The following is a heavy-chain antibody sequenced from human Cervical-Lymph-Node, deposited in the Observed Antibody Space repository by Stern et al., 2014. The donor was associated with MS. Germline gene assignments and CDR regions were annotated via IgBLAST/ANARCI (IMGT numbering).Heavy chain of an antibody. CDR1: GYTFTNYG. J-gene: IGHJ5*02. Sequence: VHLVESGAAVKKPGASVKVSCKASGYTFTNYGFTWVRQAPGQGLELMVWITTYNGNTYYAQTIQGRVTMTTDTSTSTSYLELRSLRPDDTAVYYCARGLTRGRWFAPWGQGTLVTVSS. V-gene: IGHV1-18*01. CDR2: ITTYNGNT. CDR3: ARGLTRGRWFAP. D-gene: IGHD6-19*01.